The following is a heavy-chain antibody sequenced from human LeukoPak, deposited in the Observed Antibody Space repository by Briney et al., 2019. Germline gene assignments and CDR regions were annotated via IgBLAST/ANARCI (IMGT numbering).Heavy chain of an antibody. CDR2: MNPNSGNT. V-gene: IGHV1-8*01. D-gene: IGHD3-22*01. CDR1: GHTFTSYD. CDR3: ARARSGCSGYFCLPKNWFDP. Sequence: GASVKVSFTASGHTFTSYDINWVRQATGQGLEWMGWMNPNSGNTGYAQKFQGRVTMTRNTSISTAYMELSSLRSEDTAVYYCARARSGCSGYFCLPKNWFDPWGQGTLVTVSS. J-gene: IGHJ5*02.